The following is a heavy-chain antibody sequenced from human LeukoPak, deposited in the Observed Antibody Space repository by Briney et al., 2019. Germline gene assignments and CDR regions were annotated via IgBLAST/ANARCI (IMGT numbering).Heavy chain of an antibody. CDR2: IYYSGST. J-gene: IGHJ1*01. D-gene: IGHD4-23*01. Sequence: SETLSLTCTVSGGSISSSSYYWGWIRQPPGKGLEWIGSIYYSGSTYYNPSLKSRVTISVDTSKNQFSLKLSSVTAADTAVYYCARYLDYGGNSRVFQHWGQGTLVTVSS. CDR3: ARYLDYGGNSRVFQH. CDR1: GGSISSSSYY. V-gene: IGHV4-39*07.